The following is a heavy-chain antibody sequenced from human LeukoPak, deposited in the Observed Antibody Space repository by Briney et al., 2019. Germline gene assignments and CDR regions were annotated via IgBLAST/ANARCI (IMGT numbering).Heavy chain of an antibody. D-gene: IGHD3-22*01. CDR1: GDSISSNTFY. CDR3: ARGVPSGYYDSSGYWPSDY. CDR2: IYTSGST. V-gene: IGHV4-61*09. Sequence: PSETLSLTCTVSGDSISSNTFYWTWIRQPAGKGLEWIGHIYTSGSTNYNPSLKSRVTISVDTSKNQFSLKLSSVTAADTAVYYCARGVPSGYYDSSGYWPSDYWGQGTLVTVSS. J-gene: IGHJ4*02.